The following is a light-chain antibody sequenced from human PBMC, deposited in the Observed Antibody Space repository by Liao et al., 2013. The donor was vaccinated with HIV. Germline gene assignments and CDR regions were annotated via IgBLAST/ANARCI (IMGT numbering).Light chain of an antibody. CDR3: QAWDSSTNYV. Sequence: SYELTQPPSVSVSPGQTASVTCSGDKLGDQYVSWYQQRPGQSPILVIYQDTKRPSGISDRFSGSNSGNTATLTISGTQALDEADYYCQAWDSSTNYVFGTGTQVTVL. V-gene: IGLV3-1*01. CDR1: KLGDQY. J-gene: IGLJ1*01. CDR2: QDT.